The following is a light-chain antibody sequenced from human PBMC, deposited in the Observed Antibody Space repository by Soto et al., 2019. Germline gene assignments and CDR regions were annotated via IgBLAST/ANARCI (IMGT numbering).Light chain of an antibody. J-gene: IGKJ2*02. CDR1: QSVNSNY. CDR3: QQYGSSPCT. CDR2: DAS. Sequence: EIVLTQSPGILSLSPGERATLSCRASQSVNSNYLAWYQQKPGQAPRLLIYDASSRATVIPDRFSGSGSGTDFTLTISRLEPEDFAVYYCQQYGSSPCTFGQGTNLEI. V-gene: IGKV3-20*01.